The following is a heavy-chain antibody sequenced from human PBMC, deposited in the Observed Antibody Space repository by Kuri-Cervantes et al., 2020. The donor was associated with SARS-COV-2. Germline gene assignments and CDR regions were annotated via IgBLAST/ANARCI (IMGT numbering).Heavy chain of an antibody. CDR3: TTLIDY. CDR2: ISSSSSTI. J-gene: IGHJ4*02. V-gene: IGHV3-48*01. CDR1: GFTFSSYS. Sequence: ETLSLTCAASGFTFSSYSMNWVRQAPGKGLEWVSYISSSSSTIYYADSVKGRFTISRDNAKNSLYLQMNSLRAEDTAVYYCTTLIDYWGQGALVTVSS.